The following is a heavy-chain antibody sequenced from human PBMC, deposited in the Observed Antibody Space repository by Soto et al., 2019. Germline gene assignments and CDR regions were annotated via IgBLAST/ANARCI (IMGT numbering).Heavy chain of an antibody. Sequence: QVQLVESGGGVVQPGRSLRLSCAASGFTFNTYAMHWVRQGPDKGLEWVAVISYDASLKYYADSVRGRFTISRDNSKNTLYLQMNSLTPEDTAVYYCVTASLGNDYWGQGTLVTVSS. V-gene: IGHV3-30*03. D-gene: IGHD7-27*01. CDR2: ISYDASLK. CDR1: GFTFNTYA. J-gene: IGHJ4*02. CDR3: VTASLGNDY.